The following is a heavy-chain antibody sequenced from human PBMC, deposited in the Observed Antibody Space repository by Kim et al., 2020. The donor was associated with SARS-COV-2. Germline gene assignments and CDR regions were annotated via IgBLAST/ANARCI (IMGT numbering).Heavy chain of an antibody. Sequence: ASVKVSCKASGYTFTSYYMHWVRQPPGQGLEWMGIIKPSGGSTSYAQKFQGRVTMTRDTSTSTVYMELSSLRSEDTAVYYCARVTTVTTLGYYYYYGMDVWGQGTAVTVSS. V-gene: IGHV1-46*01. CDR2: IKPSGGST. CDR1: GYTFTSYY. J-gene: IGHJ6*01. CDR3: ARVTTVTTLGYYYYYGMDV. D-gene: IGHD4-4*01.